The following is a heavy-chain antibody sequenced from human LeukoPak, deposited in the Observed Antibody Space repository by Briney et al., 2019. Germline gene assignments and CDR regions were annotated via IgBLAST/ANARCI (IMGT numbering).Heavy chain of an antibody. V-gene: IGHV3-23*01. D-gene: IGHD2-21*02. J-gene: IGHJ4*02. CDR2: ISRSGGST. CDR3: AKDRAYCGGDWYTFFDH. CDR1: GFTFSSYA. Sequence: GGSLRLSCAASGFTFSSYAMSWVRQAPGKGLEWVSGISRSGGSTYYAASVKIRFTISTDNSKNTLFLQMNSLRAEDTAVYYCAKDRAYCGGDWYTFFDHWGQGTLVTVSS.